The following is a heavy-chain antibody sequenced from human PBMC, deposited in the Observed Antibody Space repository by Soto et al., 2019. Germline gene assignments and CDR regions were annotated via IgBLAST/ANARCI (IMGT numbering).Heavy chain of an antibody. Sequence: QVQLVQSGAEVKGPGASVKISCKASGYTFISFYIHWVRQAPGQGLEWMGIINPSGGSTNYAQRFQGRVIVTRATSPNTVYMELSSLRSEDTAVYYCARGLGSGDYWGQGTLVTVSS. CDR3: ARGLGSGDY. CDR1: GYTFISFY. D-gene: IGHD3-3*01. V-gene: IGHV1-46*03. J-gene: IGHJ4*02. CDR2: INPSGGST.